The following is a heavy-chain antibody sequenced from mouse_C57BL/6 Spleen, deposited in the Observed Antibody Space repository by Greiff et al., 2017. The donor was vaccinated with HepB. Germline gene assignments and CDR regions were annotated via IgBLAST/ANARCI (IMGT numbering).Heavy chain of an antibody. V-gene: IGHV2-9-1*01. CDR3: ARKGYGSSYWYFDV. D-gene: IGHD1-1*01. Sequence: VQGVESGPGLVAPSQRLSITCTVSGFSLTSYAISWVRQPPGKGLEWLGVIWTGGGTNYNSALKSRLSISKDNSKSQVFLKMNSLQTDDTARYYCARKGYGSSYWYFDVWGTGTTVTVSS. CDR1: GFSLTSYA. CDR2: IWTGGGT. J-gene: IGHJ1*03.